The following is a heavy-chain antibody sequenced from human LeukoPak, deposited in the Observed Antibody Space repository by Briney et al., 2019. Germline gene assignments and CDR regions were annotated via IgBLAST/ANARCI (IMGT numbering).Heavy chain of an antibody. D-gene: IGHD2-2*01. CDR2: SRSKTYGGTT. CDR1: GFTFSSYW. CDR3: TRSRQLDY. V-gene: IGHV3-49*04. J-gene: IGHJ4*02. Sequence: GSLRLSCAASGFTFSSYWMTWVRQAPGKGLEWVGCSRSKTYGGTTEYAASVKGRFTISRDDSKSIAYLQMNSLKTEDTAVYYCTRSRQLDYWGQGTLVTVSS.